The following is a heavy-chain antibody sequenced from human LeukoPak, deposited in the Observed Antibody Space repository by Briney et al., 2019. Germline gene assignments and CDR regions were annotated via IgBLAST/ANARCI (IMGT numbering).Heavy chain of an antibody. J-gene: IGHJ4*02. CDR1: GITFSRYW. D-gene: IGHD6-19*01. CDR2: IKQDGSEK. CDR3: ARGGQSSSWFWID. V-gene: IGHV3-7*01. Sequence: GGSLRLSCAASGITFSRYWMTWVRQAPGKGPEWAATIKQDGSEKYYVDSVKGRFTISRDNTKNSLYLQVNTLRAEDTAVYYCARGGQSSSWFWIDWGQGTQVTVSS.